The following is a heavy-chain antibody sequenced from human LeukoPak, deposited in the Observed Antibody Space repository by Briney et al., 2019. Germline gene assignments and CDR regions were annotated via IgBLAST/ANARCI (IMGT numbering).Heavy chain of an antibody. V-gene: IGHV3-74*01. Sequence: GGSLRLSCAASGFTFSSYWMHWVRQAPGKGLVWVSRINSDGSSTSYADSVKGRFTISRDNAKNTLYLQKNSLRAEDTAVYYCVRVLPYYDILTGYYSGFYYGMDVWGQGTTVTVSS. CDR3: VRVLPYYDILTGYYSGFYYGMDV. CDR1: GFTFSSYW. D-gene: IGHD3-9*01. CDR2: INSDGSST. J-gene: IGHJ6*02.